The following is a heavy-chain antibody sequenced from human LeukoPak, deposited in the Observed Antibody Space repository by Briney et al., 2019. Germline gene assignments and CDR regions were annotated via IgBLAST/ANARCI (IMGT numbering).Heavy chain of an antibody. J-gene: IGHJ4*02. V-gene: IGHV3-23*01. CDR1: GFTFSNYA. CDR2: LSGTGGST. D-gene: IGHD3-22*01. Sequence: GGSLRLSGAASGFTFSNYAMSWVRQAPGKGLEWVSTLSGTGGSTYYADSVKGRFTISRDNSKNSLYLQMNSLRAEDTAVYYCARDIGDYYDSSGYYFGAGYWGQGTLVTVSS. CDR3: ARDIGDYYDSSGYYFGAGY.